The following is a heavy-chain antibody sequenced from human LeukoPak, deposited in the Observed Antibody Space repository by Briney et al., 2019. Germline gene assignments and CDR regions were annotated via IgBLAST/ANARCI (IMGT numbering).Heavy chain of an antibody. CDR2: INPNSGGT. V-gene: IGHV1-2*02. CDR1: GYTFTGYY. CDR3: ARVRVAWVAAAGNDY. J-gene: IGHJ4*02. D-gene: IGHD6-13*01. Sequence: ASVKVSCKASGYTFTGYYMHWVRQAPEQGLEWMGWINPNSGGTNYAQKFQGRVTMTRDTSISTAYMELSRLRSDDTAVYYCARVRVAWVAAAGNDYWGQGTLVTVSS.